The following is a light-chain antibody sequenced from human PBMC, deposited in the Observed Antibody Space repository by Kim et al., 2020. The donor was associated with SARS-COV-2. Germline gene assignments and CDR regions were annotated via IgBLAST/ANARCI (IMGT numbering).Light chain of an antibody. CDR3: QKYNSAPWT. Sequence: DIQMTQSPSSLSASVGDRVNITCRASQGIGNYLAWYQQKPGKLPELLIYAASALQSGVPFRFSGSGSGTDFTLTINSLQPEHVATYFCQKYNSAPWTFGQGTKVDIK. CDR2: AAS. J-gene: IGKJ1*01. CDR1: QGIGNY. V-gene: IGKV1-27*01.